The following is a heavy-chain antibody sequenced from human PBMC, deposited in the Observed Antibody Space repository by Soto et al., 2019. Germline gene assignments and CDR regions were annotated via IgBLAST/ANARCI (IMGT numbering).Heavy chain of an antibody. CDR2: ISPNSGGT. V-gene: IGHV1-2*02. J-gene: IGHJ5*02. Sequence: ASVKVSCKASGYTFTDYYMHWVRQAPGQGLGWMGWISPNSGGTNYAQKFQGRVTMTRDTSISTAYMELSRLRSDDTAVYYCARDLGDYYDSSGYFRSWFDPWGQGTLVTVSS. CDR1: GYTFTDYY. CDR3: ARDLGDYYDSSGYFRSWFDP. D-gene: IGHD3-22*01.